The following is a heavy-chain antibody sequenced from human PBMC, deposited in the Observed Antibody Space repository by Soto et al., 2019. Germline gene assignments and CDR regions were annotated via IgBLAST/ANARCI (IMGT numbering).Heavy chain of an antibody. V-gene: IGHV5-51*01. D-gene: IGHD2-21*01. CDR2: XXXXXXXX. CDR3: ARHLTEINYGDKGPNDAFDI. J-gene: IGHJ3*02. Sequence: PGESLKISCTVYADSFSTYWIGWVRQMPGKGXXXMGVXXXXXXXXXXXXXXXXXXXISADKSTSTAYLQWDSLKASDTAIYYCARHLTEINYGDKGPNDAFDIWGQGTMVTVSS. CDR1: ADSFSTYW.